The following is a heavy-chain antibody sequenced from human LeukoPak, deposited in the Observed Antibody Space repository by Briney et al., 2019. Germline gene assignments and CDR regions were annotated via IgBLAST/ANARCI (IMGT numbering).Heavy chain of an antibody. J-gene: IGHJ4*02. CDR1: GYTFTSYD. CDR3: ARGRKPRYYFDC. V-gene: IGHV1-8*01. Sequence: GASVKVSCKASGYTFTSYDINWVRQATGQGLEWMGWMNPNSGNTGYAQKFQGRVTMTRNTSISTAYMELSSLRSEDTAVYYCARGRKPRYYFDCWGQGTLVTVSS. CDR2: MNPNSGNT.